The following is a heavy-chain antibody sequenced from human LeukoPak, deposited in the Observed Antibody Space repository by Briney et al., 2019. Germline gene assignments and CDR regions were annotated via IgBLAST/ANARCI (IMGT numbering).Heavy chain of an antibody. V-gene: IGHV1-18*01. CDR3: ARDQHVVVREYYFDY. J-gene: IGHJ4*02. CDR2: ISAYNGNT. Sequence: ASVKVSCKASGYTFTSYGISWVRQAPGQGLEWMGWISAYNGNTNYAQKLQGRVTMTTDTSTSTAYMELRSLRSDDTAVYYCARDQHVVVREYYFDYRGQGTLVTVSS. CDR1: GYTFTSYG. D-gene: IGHD2-2*01.